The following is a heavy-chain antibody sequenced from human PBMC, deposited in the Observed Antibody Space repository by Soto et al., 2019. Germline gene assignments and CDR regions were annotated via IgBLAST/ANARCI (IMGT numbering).Heavy chain of an antibody. CDR1: GYTFTSYG. Sequence: ASVKVSCKASGYTFTSYGISWVRQAPGQGLEWMGWISAYNGNTNYAQKLQGRVTMTTDTSTSTAYMELRSLRSDDTAVYYCARDTITFSSDVMNAFDIWGQGTMVTVSS. J-gene: IGHJ3*02. CDR2: ISAYNGNT. D-gene: IGHD1-1*01. CDR3: ARDTITFSSDVMNAFDI. V-gene: IGHV1-18*01.